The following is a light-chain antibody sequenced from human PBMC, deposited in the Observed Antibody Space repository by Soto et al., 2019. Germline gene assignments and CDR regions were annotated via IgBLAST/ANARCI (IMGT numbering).Light chain of an antibody. J-gene: IGLJ2*01. Sequence: QSVLTQPPSASGTPGQRVSISCSGSNSNIGSEYVYWYQQLPGTAPKLLMYRNNQRPSGVPDRFSGSKSGTSASLAISGLRSEDEADYYCAAWDNNLGGPAFGGGTKVTVL. V-gene: IGLV1-47*01. CDR3: AAWDNNLGGPA. CDR2: RNN. CDR1: NSNIGSEY.